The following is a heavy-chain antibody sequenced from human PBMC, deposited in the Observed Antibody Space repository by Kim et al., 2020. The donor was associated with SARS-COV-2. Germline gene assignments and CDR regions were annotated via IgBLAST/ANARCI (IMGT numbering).Heavy chain of an antibody. D-gene: IGHD3-22*01. J-gene: IGHJ4*02. V-gene: IGHV3-13*01. CDR2: IGTAGDT. Sequence: GGSLRLSCAASGFTFSSYDMHWVRQATGKGLEWVSAIGTAGDTYYPGSVKGRFTISRENAKNSLYLQMNSLRAGDTAVYYCARDIGSSGFDYWGQGTLVTVSS. CDR1: GFTFSSYD. CDR3: ARDIGSSGFDY.